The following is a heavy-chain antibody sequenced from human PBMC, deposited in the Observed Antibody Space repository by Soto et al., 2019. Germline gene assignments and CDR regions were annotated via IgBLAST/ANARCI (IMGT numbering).Heavy chain of an antibody. CDR1: GGSVRSSTYY. CDR3: ARVPTP. V-gene: IGHV4-39*07. J-gene: IGHJ5*02. D-gene: IGHD2-2*01. Sequence: SETLSLTCTVSGGSVRSSTYYWGWIRQSPGKGLEWIGNIYYSGSTHNNPSLKSRVTISVDRYTNQFSLKLSSVTAADTAVYYCARVPTPWGQGTLVTVSS. CDR2: IYYSGST.